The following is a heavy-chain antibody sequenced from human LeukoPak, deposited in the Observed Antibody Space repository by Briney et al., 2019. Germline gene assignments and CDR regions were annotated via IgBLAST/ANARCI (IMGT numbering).Heavy chain of an antibody. CDR2: INHSGST. Sequence: SETLSLTCTVSGYSISSGYYWSWIRQPPGKGLEWIGEINHSGSTNYNPSLKSRVTISVDTSKNQFSLKLSSVTAADTAVYYCARGVVITGLDYWGQGTLVTVSS. CDR3: ARGVVITGLDY. CDR1: GYSISSGYY. J-gene: IGHJ4*02. D-gene: IGHD3-3*01. V-gene: IGHV4-38-2*02.